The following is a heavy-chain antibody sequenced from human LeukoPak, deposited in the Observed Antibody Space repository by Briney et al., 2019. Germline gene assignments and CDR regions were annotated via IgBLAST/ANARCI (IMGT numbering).Heavy chain of an antibody. V-gene: IGHV3-66*01. CDR2: IYSGGST. CDR1: GFTVSSNY. CDR3: ARDSLGFCSGGSCYSYYYGMDV. D-gene: IGHD2-15*01. Sequence: QPGGSLRLSCAASGFTVSSNYMSWVRQAPGKGLEWVSVIYSGGSTYYADSVKGRFTISRDNSKNTLYLQMNSLRAEDTAVYYCARDSLGFCSGGSCYSYYYGMDVWGQGTTVTVSS. J-gene: IGHJ6*02.